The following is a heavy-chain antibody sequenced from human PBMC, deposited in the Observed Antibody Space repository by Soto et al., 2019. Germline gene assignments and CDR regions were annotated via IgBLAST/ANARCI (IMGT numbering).Heavy chain of an antibody. CDR1: GFTFRSYD. CDR2: ISYDGSKK. CDR3: AKAYSGPFDI. D-gene: IGHD1-26*01. Sequence: PGGSLRLSCAASGFTFRSYDIHWVRQAPGKGLEWVAVISYDGSKKYYADSVKGQFTISRDNSKNTLYLQMNSLRAEDTAVYYCAKAYSGPFDIWGQGTMVTVSS. J-gene: IGHJ3*02. V-gene: IGHV3-30*18.